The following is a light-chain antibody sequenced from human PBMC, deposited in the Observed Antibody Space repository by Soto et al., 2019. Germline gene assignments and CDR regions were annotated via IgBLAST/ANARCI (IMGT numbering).Light chain of an antibody. CDR3: QQRSNWPPEGG. CDR2: DAS. Sequence: EIVLTQSPATLSLSPGERATLSCRASQSVSSYLAWYQQKPGQAPRLLIYDASNRATGIPARFSGSGSGTDFTLTISSLEPEDFAVYYCQQRSNWPPEGGFDPGTKVDIK. J-gene: IGKJ3*01. CDR1: QSVSSY. V-gene: IGKV3-11*01.